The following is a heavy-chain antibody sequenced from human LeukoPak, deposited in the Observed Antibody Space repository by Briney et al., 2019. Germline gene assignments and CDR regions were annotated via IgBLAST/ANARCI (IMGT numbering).Heavy chain of an antibody. CDR2: IYPGDSDT. Sequence: GESLKISCKGSGYSFTSYWIGRVRQMPVKGLEWMGIIYPGDSDTRYSPSFQGQVTISADKSISTAYLQWSSLKASDTAMYYCASGYSYGYRDLDYWGQGTLVTVSS. V-gene: IGHV5-51*01. CDR3: ASGYSYGYRDLDY. J-gene: IGHJ4*02. CDR1: GYSFTSYW. D-gene: IGHD5-18*01.